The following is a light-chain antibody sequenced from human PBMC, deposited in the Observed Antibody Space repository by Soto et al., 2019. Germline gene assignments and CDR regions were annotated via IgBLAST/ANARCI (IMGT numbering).Light chain of an antibody. Sequence: DIQMTQSPSSLSASIGDRVTITCRAIQAIRNDLAWYQQKPGRAPKRLIYGSSSLQSGVPSRFSGSGSGTEFTLTISSLQPEDFATYYCLQHNVFPRTFGQGTKVDIK. V-gene: IGKV1-17*01. CDR1: QAIRND. CDR2: GSS. J-gene: IGKJ1*01. CDR3: LQHNVFPRT.